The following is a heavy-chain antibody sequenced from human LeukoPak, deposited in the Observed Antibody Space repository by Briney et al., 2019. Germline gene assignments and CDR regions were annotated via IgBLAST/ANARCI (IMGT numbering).Heavy chain of an antibody. D-gene: IGHD2-15*01. CDR1: GFTFSSYA. V-gene: IGHV3-23*01. CDR3: AKAPGYCSSGSCYDY. J-gene: IGHJ4*02. Sequence: PGGSLRLSCAASGFTFSSYAMSWVRQAPGKGLEWVSVISGSGGSTNYADSVKGRFSISRDNSKNTVYLQMKSLRADDTAVYYCAKAPGYCSSGSCYDYWGQGTLVTVSS. CDR2: ISGSGGST.